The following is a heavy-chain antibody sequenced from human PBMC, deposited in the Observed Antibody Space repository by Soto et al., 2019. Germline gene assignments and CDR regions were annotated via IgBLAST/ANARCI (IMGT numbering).Heavy chain of an antibody. Sequence: SETLSLTCAVSGGSISSSNWWSWVRQPPGKGLEWIGEIYHSGSTNYNPSLKSRVTISVDKSKNQFSLKLSSVTAEDTAVYYCARCPWLYDSGGNHYDAYDIWGQGTTVTVSS. J-gene: IGHJ3*02. CDR2: IYHSGST. V-gene: IGHV4-4*02. CDR3: ARCPWLYDSGGNHYDAYDI. CDR1: GGSISSSNW. D-gene: IGHD3-22*01.